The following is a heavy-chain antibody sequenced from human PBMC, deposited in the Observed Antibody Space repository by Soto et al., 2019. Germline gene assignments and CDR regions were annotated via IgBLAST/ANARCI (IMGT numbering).Heavy chain of an antibody. J-gene: IGHJ4*02. D-gene: IGHD3-22*01. CDR1: GYSFAGYW. CDR2: IDPSDSQT. CDR3: ARQIYDSDTGPNFQYYFDS. V-gene: IGHV5-10-1*01. Sequence: HGESLKISCKGSGYSFAGYWITWVRQKPGEGLEWMGRIDPSDSQTYYSPSFRGHVTISVTKSITTVFLQWSSLRASDTAMYYCARQIYDSDTGPNFQYYFDSWGQGTPVTVSS.